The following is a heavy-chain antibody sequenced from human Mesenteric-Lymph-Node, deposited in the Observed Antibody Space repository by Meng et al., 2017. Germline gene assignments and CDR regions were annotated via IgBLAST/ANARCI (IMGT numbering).Heavy chain of an antibody. CDR3: ARAEYYNWFDP. D-gene: IGHD1-14*01. J-gene: IGHJ5*02. CDR2: IYYSGNT. V-gene: IGHV4-30-4*01. Sequence: QVQVTESGPGLVKPSQTLSLTCTVSGGSMSSGDYFWNWIRQPPGKGLEWIGYIYYSGNTYYNPSLKSRVTISIDTSKNQFSLKLSSVTAADTAVYYCARAEYYNWFDPWGQGTLVTASS. CDR1: GGSMSSGDYF.